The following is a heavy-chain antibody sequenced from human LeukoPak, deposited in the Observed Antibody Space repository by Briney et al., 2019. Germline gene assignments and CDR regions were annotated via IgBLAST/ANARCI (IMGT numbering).Heavy chain of an antibody. CDR1: GGSISSNY. Sequence: PSETLSLTCTVSGGSISSNYWSWVRQAPGKGLEWVSVIYSGGSTYYADSVKGRFTISRDNSKNTLYLQMNSLRAEDTAVYYCASGSYYYYYMDVWGKGTTVTVSS. CDR2: IYSGGST. J-gene: IGHJ6*03. V-gene: IGHV3-53*01. CDR3: ASGSYYYYYMDV.